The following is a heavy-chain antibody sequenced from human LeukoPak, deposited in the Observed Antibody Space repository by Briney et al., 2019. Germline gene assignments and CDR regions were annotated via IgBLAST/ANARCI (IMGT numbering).Heavy chain of an antibody. CDR3: AKGSYSSGWYG. V-gene: IGHV3-23*01. Sequence: GGSLRLSCAASGFTFSSYGMSWVRQAPGKGLEWVSAISGSGGSTYYADSVKGRFTISRDNSKNTLYLQMNSLRAEDTAVYHCAKGSYSSGWYGWGQGTLVTVSS. D-gene: IGHD6-19*01. CDR1: GFTFSSYG. CDR2: ISGSGGST. J-gene: IGHJ4*02.